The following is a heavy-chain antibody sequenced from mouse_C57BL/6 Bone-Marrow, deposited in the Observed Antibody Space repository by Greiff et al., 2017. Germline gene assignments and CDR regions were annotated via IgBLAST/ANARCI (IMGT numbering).Heavy chain of an antibody. CDR3: ARQPPYYYGSSYLAWFAY. CDR2: ISSGGSYT. V-gene: IGHV5-6*01. Sequence: EVQLVESGGDLVKPGGSLKLSCAASGFTFSSYGMSWVRQTPDKRLEWVATISSGGSYTYYPASVKGRFTISRDPAKNTLYLQLSCLKAEDTAMYFCARQPPYYYGSSYLAWFAYWGQGTLVTVSA. CDR1: GFTFSSYG. D-gene: IGHD1-1*01. J-gene: IGHJ3*01.